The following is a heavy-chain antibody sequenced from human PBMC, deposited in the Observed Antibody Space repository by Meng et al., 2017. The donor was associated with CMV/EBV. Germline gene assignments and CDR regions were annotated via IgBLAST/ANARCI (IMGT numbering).Heavy chain of an antibody. CDR2: ISSSSSYI. D-gene: IGHD1-26*01. V-gene: IGHV3-21*01. CDR3: ARGTNKGWELLYYFDY. Sequence: GESLKISCAASGFTFSSYSMNWVRQAPGKGLEWVSSISSSSSYIYYADSVKGRFTISRDNAKNSLYLQMNSLRAEDTAVYYCARGTNKGWELLYYFDYWGQGTLVTVSS. CDR1: GFTFSSYS. J-gene: IGHJ4*02.